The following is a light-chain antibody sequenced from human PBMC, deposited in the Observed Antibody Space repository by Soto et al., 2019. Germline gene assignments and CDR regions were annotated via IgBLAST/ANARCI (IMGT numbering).Light chain of an antibody. CDR3: QHGSYVAT. CDR1: QSISSW. V-gene: IGKV1-5*03. CDR2: KAS. Sequence: DIQMTQSPSTLSASVGDRVTITCRASQSISSWLTWYQQKAGQAPKLLIYKASIVATGVPSSFSGSGSGTEFPLTISSLQPDDSARYYFQHGSYVATFGQGTRLEVK. J-gene: IGKJ1*01.